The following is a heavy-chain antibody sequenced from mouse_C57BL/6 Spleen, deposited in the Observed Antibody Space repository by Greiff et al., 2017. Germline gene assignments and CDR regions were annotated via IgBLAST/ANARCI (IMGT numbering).Heavy chain of an antibody. Sequence: VQLQQSGAELVRPGASVKLSCTASGFNIKDDYMHWVKQRPEQGLEWIGWIDPENGDTEYASKFQGKATITADTSSNTAYLQLSSLTSEDTAVYYCTTLSYYYGSSTYYFDYWGQGTTLTVSS. CDR2: IDPENGDT. CDR3: TTLSYYYGSSTYYFDY. CDR1: GFNIKDDY. J-gene: IGHJ2*01. D-gene: IGHD1-1*01. V-gene: IGHV14-4*01.